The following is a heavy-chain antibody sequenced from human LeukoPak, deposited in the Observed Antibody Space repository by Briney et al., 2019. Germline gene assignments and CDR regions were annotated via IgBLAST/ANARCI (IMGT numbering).Heavy chain of an antibody. V-gene: IGHV4-39*07. CDR1: GGSISSSSYY. D-gene: IGHD3-10*01. J-gene: IGHJ5*02. Sequence: SETLSLTCTVSGGSISSSSYYWGWIRQPPGKGLEWIGSIYYSGSTYYNPSLKSRVTISVDTSKNQFSLKLSSVTAADTAVYYCARGSYGSGSRIRPWFDPWGQGTLVTVSS. CDR2: IYYSGST. CDR3: ARGSYGSGSRIRPWFDP.